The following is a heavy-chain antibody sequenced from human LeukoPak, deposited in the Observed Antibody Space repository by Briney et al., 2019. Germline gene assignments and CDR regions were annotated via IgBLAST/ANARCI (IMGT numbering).Heavy chain of an antibody. CDR2: IQYDGSNK. D-gene: IGHD3-10*01. J-gene: IGHJ4*02. CDR3: AKEHGSGSYFDY. CDR1: EFTFSNYG. V-gene: IGHV3-30*02. Sequence: PGGSLRLSCAASEFTFSNYGMHWVRQAPGKGLEWVAFIQYDGSNKYYGNSVKGRFTISRGTSKNTLYLQMNSLRAEDTAVYYCAKEHGSGSYFDYWGQGTLVTVSS.